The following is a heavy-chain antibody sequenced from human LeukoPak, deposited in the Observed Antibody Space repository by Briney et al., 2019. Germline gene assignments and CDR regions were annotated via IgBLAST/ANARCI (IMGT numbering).Heavy chain of an antibody. Sequence: ASVKVSCKASGYTFTGYYMHWVRQAPGQGIEWMGWINPNSGGTNNVQKFQGRVTITRDTSISTAYMELSRLRSDDAAVYYCARDGREWLLYWGQGTLVTVSS. CDR3: ARDGREWLLY. CDR1: GYTFTGYY. D-gene: IGHD3-3*01. CDR2: INPNSGGT. V-gene: IGHV1-2*02. J-gene: IGHJ4*02.